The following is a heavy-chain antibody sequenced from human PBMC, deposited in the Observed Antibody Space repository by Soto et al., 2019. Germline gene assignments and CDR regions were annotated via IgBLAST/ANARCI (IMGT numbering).Heavy chain of an antibody. Sequence: PGGSLRLSCAASGFTFSSYAMSWVRQAPGKGLEWVSAISGSGGSTYYADSVKGRFTISRDNSKNTLYLQMNSLRAEDTAVYYCAKDRGINMIVVVNHFDYWGQGTLVTVSS. CDR2: ISGSGGST. J-gene: IGHJ4*02. V-gene: IGHV3-23*01. CDR1: GFTFSSYA. CDR3: AKDRGINMIVVVNHFDY. D-gene: IGHD3-22*01.